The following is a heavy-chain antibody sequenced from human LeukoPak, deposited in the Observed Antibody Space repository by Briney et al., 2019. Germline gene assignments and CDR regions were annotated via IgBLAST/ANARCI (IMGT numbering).Heavy chain of an antibody. V-gene: IGHV1-2*02. D-gene: IGHD1-26*01. Sequence: ASVKVSCKASGYTFTGYYMHWVRQAPGQGLEWMGWINPNSGGTNYAQKFQGRVTMTRDTSISTAYMELSRLRSDDAAVYYCARGDIVGATYNWFDPWGQGTLVTVSS. CDR2: INPNSGGT. CDR1: GYTFTGYY. CDR3: ARGDIVGATYNWFDP. J-gene: IGHJ5*02.